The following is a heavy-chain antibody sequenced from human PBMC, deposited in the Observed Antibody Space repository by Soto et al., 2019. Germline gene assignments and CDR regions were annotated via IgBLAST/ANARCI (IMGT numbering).Heavy chain of an antibody. CDR3: ARPFRGVSHLFDS. J-gene: IGHJ4*02. CDR1: GYSISSGYY. Sequence: LSLPCAGSGYSISSGYYWGWIRQPPGKGLEWIGSICHSGSTYYNPSLKSRVTISVHTSKNQFSLKLSSVTAADTAVYYCARPFRGVSHLFDSWGPGTPAPVYS. V-gene: IGHV4-38-2*01. CDR2: ICHSGST. D-gene: IGHD3-16*01.